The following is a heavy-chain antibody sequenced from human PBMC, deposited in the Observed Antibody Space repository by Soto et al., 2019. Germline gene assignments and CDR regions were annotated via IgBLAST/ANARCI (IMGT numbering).Heavy chain of an antibody. D-gene: IGHD3-10*01. V-gene: IGHV3-33*01. CDR3: ARDEYGSGSYGGYYYGMDV. CDR2: IWYDGSNK. Sequence: QVQLVESGGGVVQPGRSLRRSCAASGFTFSSYGMHWVREAPGKGLEWVAVIWYDGSNKYYADSVKGRFTISRDNSKNTLYLQMNSLRAEDTAVYYCARDEYGSGSYGGYYYGMDVWGQGTTVTVSS. CDR1: GFTFSSYG. J-gene: IGHJ6*02.